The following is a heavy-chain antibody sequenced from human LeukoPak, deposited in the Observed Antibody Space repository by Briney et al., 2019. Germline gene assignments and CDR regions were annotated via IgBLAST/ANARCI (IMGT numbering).Heavy chain of an antibody. CDR2: ISWNSGSI. Sequence: GGSLRLSCAASGFTFDDYAMHWVRQAPGKGLEWVSGISWNSGSIGYADSVKGRFTISRDNAKNSLYLQMNSLRAEDTALYYCAKDINPFPTTRLELRGFAPWGQGTLVTVSS. V-gene: IGHV3-9*01. CDR1: GFTFDDYA. D-gene: IGHD1-7*01. CDR3: AKDINPFPTTRLELRGFAP. J-gene: IGHJ5*02.